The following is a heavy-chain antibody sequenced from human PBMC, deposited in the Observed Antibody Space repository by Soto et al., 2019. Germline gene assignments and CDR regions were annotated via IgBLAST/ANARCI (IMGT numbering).Heavy chain of an antibody. CDR1: GFTFSSYG. J-gene: IGHJ6*03. CDR3: ARDERPLGYYYYYMDV. Sequence: GGSLRLSCAASGFTFSSYGMHWVRQAPGKGLEWVAVIWYDGSNKYYADSVKGRFTISRDNSKNTLYLQMNSLRAEDTAVYYCARDERPLGYYYYYMDVWGKGTTVTVSS. V-gene: IGHV3-33*01. CDR2: IWYDGSNK.